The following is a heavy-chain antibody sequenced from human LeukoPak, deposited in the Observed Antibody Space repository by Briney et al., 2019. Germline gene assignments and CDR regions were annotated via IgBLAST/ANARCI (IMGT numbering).Heavy chain of an antibody. CDR2: VSGSGGTT. D-gene: IGHD3-3*01. Sequence: GGSLRLSCAASSSYVMTWVRQAPGKGLEWVAIVSGSGGTTDYADSVEGRFTISRDNSNNMVYLQLKSLRVEDTAVYYCAKGRGTFGAIISDAFDVWGHGTMVIVSS. J-gene: IGHJ3*01. CDR1: SSYV. V-gene: IGHV3-23*01. CDR3: AKGRGTFGAIISDAFDV.